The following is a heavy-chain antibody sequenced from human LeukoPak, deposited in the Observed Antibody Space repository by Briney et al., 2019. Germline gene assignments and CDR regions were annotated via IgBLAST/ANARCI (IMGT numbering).Heavy chain of an antibody. Sequence: GGSLRLSCAASGFTFSSYAMSWVRQAPGKGLEGVSDISTSGGSTYYADSVKGRFTISRDNSKNTLYLQMNSLRAEGTAVYYCAKVVGPSPYFFAYWGQGTLVTVSS. CDR3: AKVVGPSPYFFAY. V-gene: IGHV3-23*01. J-gene: IGHJ4*02. CDR1: GFTFSSYA. D-gene: IGHD1-26*01. CDR2: ISTSGGST.